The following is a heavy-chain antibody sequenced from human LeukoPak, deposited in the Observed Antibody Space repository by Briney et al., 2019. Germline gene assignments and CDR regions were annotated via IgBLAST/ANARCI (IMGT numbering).Heavy chain of an antibody. CDR1: GFSFSSKW. CDR2: INRDGSTT. Sequence: GGSLRLSCAASGFSFSSKWMHWVRQAPGKGLMWVSRINRDGSTTRYADSVKGRFTISRDNSKNTLYLQMNSLRAEDTAVYYCARGEPVYSSSSLNYWGQGTLVTVSS. CDR3: ARGEPVYSSSSLNY. D-gene: IGHD6-6*01. J-gene: IGHJ4*02. V-gene: IGHV3-74*01.